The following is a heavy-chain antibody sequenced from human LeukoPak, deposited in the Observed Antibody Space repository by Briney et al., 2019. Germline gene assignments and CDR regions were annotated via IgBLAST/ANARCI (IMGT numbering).Heavy chain of an antibody. CDR3: ARVAEQHLDYYFDY. V-gene: IGHV1-2*02. CDR1: GYTFTGYY. D-gene: IGHD1-1*01. J-gene: IGHJ4*02. Sequence: GASVKVSCKTSGYTFTGYYIHWVRQAPGQGLEWMGWINPNTGGTNYAQKFQGRVTMTTDTSTSTAYMELRSLRSDDTAVYYCARVAEQHLDYYFDYWGQETLVTVSS. CDR2: INPNTGGT.